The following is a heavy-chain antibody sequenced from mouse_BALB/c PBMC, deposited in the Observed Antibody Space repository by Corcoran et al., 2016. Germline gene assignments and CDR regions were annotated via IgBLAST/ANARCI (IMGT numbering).Heavy chain of an antibody. CDR3: AREGFSY. CDR1: GYTFNSYV. CDR2: INPYNDGT. J-gene: IGHJ3*01. V-gene: IGHV1S136*01. Sequence: EVQLQQSGLELVKPGASVKMSCKAPGYTFNSYVMQGVKQNPGKGLEWIGYINPYNDGTKYNEKFKGKATLTSDKSSSTAYMELSSLTSEDSAVYYCAREGFSYGGQGTLVTVSA.